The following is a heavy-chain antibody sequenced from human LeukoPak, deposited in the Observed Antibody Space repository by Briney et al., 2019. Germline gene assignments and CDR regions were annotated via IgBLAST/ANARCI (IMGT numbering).Heavy chain of an antibody. Sequence: PGGSLRLSCAASGFTLSSNSMNWVRQAPGKGLEWVSYISSTGGTIYYADSMKGRFTISRDNAKNPLYLQMNSLRAEDTAVYYCARDRGYCRGTTCYAYYFDSWGQGTLVTVSS. CDR2: ISSTGGTI. CDR3: ARDRGYCRGTTCYAYYFDS. J-gene: IGHJ4*02. D-gene: IGHD2-2*01. V-gene: IGHV3-48*04. CDR1: GFTLSSNS.